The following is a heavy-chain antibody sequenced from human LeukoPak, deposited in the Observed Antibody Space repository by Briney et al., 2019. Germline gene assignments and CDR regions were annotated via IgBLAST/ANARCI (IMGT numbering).Heavy chain of an antibody. V-gene: IGHV4-31*03. D-gene: IGHD5-18*01. CDR3: ARGDSAFHD. CDR1: GGSISGGGYF. J-gene: IGHJ4*02. CDR2: IYYTGGT. Sequence: SSETLSLTCTVSGGSISGGGYFWTWIRQRPGKGLEWIGYIYYTGGTYYNPSLKSRVTISVDTSKNQFSLNLNSVTPEDTAVYYCARGDSAFHDWGQGTLVTVSS.